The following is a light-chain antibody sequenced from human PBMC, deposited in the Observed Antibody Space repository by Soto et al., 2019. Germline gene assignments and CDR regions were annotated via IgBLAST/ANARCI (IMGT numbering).Light chain of an antibody. V-gene: IGKV1-39*01. Sequence: DIQMTQSPSSLSASVGDRVTITCRASQSISSYLNWYQQKPGKASKLLIYAASSLQSGVPSRFSGSGSGTDFTLTISSLQPEDFATYYCQQSYGTPLYTFGQGTKLEIK. CDR1: QSISSY. J-gene: IGKJ2*01. CDR2: AAS. CDR3: QQSYGTPLYT.